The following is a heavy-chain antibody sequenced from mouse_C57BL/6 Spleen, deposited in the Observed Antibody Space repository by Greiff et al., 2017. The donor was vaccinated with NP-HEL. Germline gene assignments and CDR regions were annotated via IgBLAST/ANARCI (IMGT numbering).Heavy chain of an antibody. CDR1: GFTFSNYW. CDR3: TASLRYSNYAFDY. V-gene: IGHV6-3*01. CDR2: IRLKSDNYAT. J-gene: IGHJ2*01. Sequence: EVQRVESGGGLVQPGGSMKLSCVASGFTFSNYWMNWVRQSPEKGLEWVAQIRLKSDNYATHYAESVKGRFTISRDDSKSSVYLQMNNLRAEDTGIYYCTASLRYSNYAFDYWGQGTTLTVSS. D-gene: IGHD2-5*01.